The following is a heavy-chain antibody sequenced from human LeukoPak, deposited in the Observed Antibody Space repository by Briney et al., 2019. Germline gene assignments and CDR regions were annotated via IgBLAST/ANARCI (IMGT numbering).Heavy chain of an antibody. CDR3: ARDYPDYYDSSGLDY. D-gene: IGHD3-22*01. J-gene: IGHJ4*02. Sequence: PSETLSLTCTVSGYSISSGYYWGWIRPPPGKGLEWIGSIYHSGSTYYNPSLKSRVTISVDTSKNQFCLKLSSVTAADTAVYYCARDYPDYYDSSGLDYWGQGTLVTVSS. V-gene: IGHV4-38-2*02. CDR1: GYSISSGYY. CDR2: IYHSGST.